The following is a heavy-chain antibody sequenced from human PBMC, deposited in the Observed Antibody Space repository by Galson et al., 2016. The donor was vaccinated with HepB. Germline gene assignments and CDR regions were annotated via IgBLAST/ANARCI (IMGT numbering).Heavy chain of an antibody. V-gene: IGHV3-23*01. CDR3: AKEGASAASSIDS. CDR1: GFTFSSYA. J-gene: IGHJ4*02. Sequence: SLRLSCAASGFTFSSYAMGWVRQAPGKGLEWVSGFNGGGGDTNYADSVKGRFTISRDNSKSMLFLNMNSLRVEDTATYFCAKEGASAASSIDSWGQGTLVTVSS. CDR2: FNGGGGDT. D-gene: IGHD4/OR15-4a*01.